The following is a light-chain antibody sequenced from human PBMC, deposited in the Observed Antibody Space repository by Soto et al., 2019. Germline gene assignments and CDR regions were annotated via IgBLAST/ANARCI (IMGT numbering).Light chain of an antibody. V-gene: IGKV1-5*01. CDR2: EAY. Sequence: DIQMTHSPSTLSASLLYRITIXWRASHSISRWLTWYQQKPGKAPKLLIYEAYSLESGVPSRFSGSGSGTEFTLTISSLQPEDFGTYYCQQFKSYPITFGQGTRLEIK. CDR1: HSISRW. J-gene: IGKJ5*01. CDR3: QQFKSYPIT.